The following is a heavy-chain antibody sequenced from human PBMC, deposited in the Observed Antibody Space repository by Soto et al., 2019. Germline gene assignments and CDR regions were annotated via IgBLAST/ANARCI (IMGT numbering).Heavy chain of an antibody. CDR2: IYYSGST. Sequence: SETLSLTCTVSGGSMISYFWGWIRQPPGKGLEWIGSIYYSGSTYYNPSPKSRVTVSVDTSKNQFSLKLSSVTAADTAVYYCARHPSDFWFDPWGQGTLVTVSS. CDR1: GGSMISYF. D-gene: IGHD2-21*02. J-gene: IGHJ5*02. V-gene: IGHV4-39*01. CDR3: ARHPSDFWFDP.